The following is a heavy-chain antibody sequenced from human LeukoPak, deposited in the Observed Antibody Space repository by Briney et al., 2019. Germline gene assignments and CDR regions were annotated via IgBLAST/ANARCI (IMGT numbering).Heavy chain of an antibody. J-gene: IGHJ5*02. V-gene: IGHV1-2*02. Sequence: ASVKVSCKASGYTFTGYYMHWVRQAPGQGLEWMGWINPNSGGTNYAQKLQGRVTMTTDTSTSTAYMELRSLRSDDTAVYYCAGGLRYFDWFRGGTWFDPWGQGTLVTVSS. D-gene: IGHD3-9*01. CDR2: INPNSGGT. CDR1: GYTFTGYY. CDR3: AGGLRYFDWFRGGTWFDP.